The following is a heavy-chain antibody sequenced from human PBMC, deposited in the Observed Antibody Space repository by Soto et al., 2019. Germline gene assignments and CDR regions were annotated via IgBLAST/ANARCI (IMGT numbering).Heavy chain of an antibody. D-gene: IGHD1-26*01. CDR3: AKTKEVGFSTFAY. Sequence: GSLRLSCVASGFTYSSDAMSLVRQAPGKGLEWVSAIRGSGGSTFYADSVKGRFTISRDNSKNTLSLQVDSLRAEDTAVYYCAKTKEVGFSTFAYWGQGTLVTVSS. CDR2: IRGSGGST. J-gene: IGHJ4*02. V-gene: IGHV3-23*01. CDR1: GFTYSSDA.